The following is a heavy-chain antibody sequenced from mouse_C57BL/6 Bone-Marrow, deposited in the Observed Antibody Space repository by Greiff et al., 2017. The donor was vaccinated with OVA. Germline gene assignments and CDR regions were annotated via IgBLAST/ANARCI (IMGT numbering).Heavy chain of an antibody. CDR3: TTNDYDGYYYAMDY. CDR1: GFNIKDDY. J-gene: IGHJ4*01. V-gene: IGHV14-4*01. D-gene: IGHD2-4*01. CDR2: IDPENGDT. Sequence: SGAELVRPGASVKLSCTASGFNIKDDYMHWVKQRPEQGLEWIGWIDPENGDTEYASKFQAKATITADTSSNTAYLQLSSLTSEDTAVYYCTTNDYDGYYYAMDYWGQGTSVTVSS.